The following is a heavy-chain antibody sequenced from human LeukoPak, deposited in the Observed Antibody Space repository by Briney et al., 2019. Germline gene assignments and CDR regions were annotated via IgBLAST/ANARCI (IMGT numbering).Heavy chain of an antibody. CDR2: ISGSGGST. D-gene: IGHD3-22*01. J-gene: IGHJ3*02. V-gene: IGHV3-23*01. Sequence: GGSLRLSCAASGFTCSSYAMSWVRQAPGKELEWVSAISGSGGSTYYADSVKGRFTISRDNSKNTLYLQMNSLRAEDTAVYYCAKDRGMIVVVIRTWGSFDIWGQGTMVTVSS. CDR3: AKDRGMIVVVIRTWGSFDI. CDR1: GFTCSSYA.